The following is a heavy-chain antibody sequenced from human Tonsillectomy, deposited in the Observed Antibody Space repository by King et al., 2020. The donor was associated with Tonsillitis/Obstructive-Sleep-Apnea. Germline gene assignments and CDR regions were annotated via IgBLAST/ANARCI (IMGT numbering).Heavy chain of an antibody. Sequence: VQLVESGGGLVKPGGSLRLSCAASGFTFSNAWMNWVRQAPGKGLEWVGRIKSKTDGGTTDYAAPVKGRFNISRDDSKNTLYLQMNSLKTEDTAMYYCTTGSGRYCSSTSCYSYYYYYGLDVWGQGTTVTVSS. CDR3: TTGSGRYCSSTSCYSYYYYYGLDV. J-gene: IGHJ6*02. CDR1: GFTFSNAW. V-gene: IGHV3-15*07. CDR2: IKSKTDGGTT. D-gene: IGHD2-2*01.